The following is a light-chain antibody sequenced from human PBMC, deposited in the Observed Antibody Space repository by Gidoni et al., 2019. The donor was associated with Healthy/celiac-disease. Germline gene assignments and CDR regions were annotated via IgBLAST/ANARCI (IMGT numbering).Light chain of an antibody. CDR1: QSVSSN. CDR3: QQYNNWPPLT. V-gene: IGKV3-15*01. J-gene: IGKJ4*01. Sequence: EIVMTQSPATLSVSPGERATRTSRSSQSVSSNLAWYQQKPGQAPRLLIYGASTRATGSPARFSGSGSGTEFTLTISSLQSEDFAVFYCQQYNNWPPLTFGGGTKVEIK. CDR2: GAS.